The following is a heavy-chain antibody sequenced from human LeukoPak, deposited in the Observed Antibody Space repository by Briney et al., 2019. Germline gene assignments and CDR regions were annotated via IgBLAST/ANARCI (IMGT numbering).Heavy chain of an antibody. D-gene: IGHD1-26*01. J-gene: IGHJ4*02. Sequence: GGSLRLSCAASGFTFSSYSMNWVRQAPGKGLEWVSSISSSSSYIYYADSVKGRFTISRDNAKNSLYLQMNSLRAEDTALYYCAKEYPSYYYFDYWGQGTLVTVSS. CDR1: GFTFSSYS. CDR3: AKEYPSYYYFDY. V-gene: IGHV3-21*04. CDR2: ISSSSSYI.